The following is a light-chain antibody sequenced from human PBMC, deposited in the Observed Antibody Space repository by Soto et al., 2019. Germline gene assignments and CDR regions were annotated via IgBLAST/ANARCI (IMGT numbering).Light chain of an antibody. CDR2: KAS. CDR1: QSISSS. CDR3: QQYTQYPYT. Sequence: IQLTQSPSTLSASVGERVAISCRASQSISSSLAWYQQKPGKAPNLLIYKASSLQSGVPSSFSGSGSGTEFTLTICSLHPDDFATYYCQQYTQYPYTFGQGTNLEIK. J-gene: IGKJ2*01. V-gene: IGKV1-5*03.